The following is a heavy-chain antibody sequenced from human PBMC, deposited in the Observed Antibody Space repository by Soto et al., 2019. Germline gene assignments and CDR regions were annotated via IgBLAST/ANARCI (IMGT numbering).Heavy chain of an antibody. CDR2: INGSGGST. Sequence: GGSLRLSCAASGFTFSNAWMNWVRQAPGKGLEWVSAINGSGGSTHYADSAKGRFTISRDNSKNTLSLQMNSLRVEDTAVYYCAKSGQSSWANMDVWGQGTTVTVSS. CDR1: GFTFSNAW. CDR3: AKSGQSSWANMDV. J-gene: IGHJ6*02. V-gene: IGHV3-23*01. D-gene: IGHD2-2*01.